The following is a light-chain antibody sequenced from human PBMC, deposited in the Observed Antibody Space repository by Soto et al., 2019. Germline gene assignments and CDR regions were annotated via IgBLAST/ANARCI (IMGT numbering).Light chain of an antibody. CDR1: QSVSSN. CDR2: GAS. J-gene: IGKJ3*01. V-gene: IGKV3-15*01. Sequence: EIVMTQYPATLSVSPGERATLSCRASQSVSSNLAWYQQKPGQAPRLLIYGASTRATGIPARFSGSGSGTEFTLTISSLQSEDFAVYYCQQYNNWPLFGPGTKVDIK. CDR3: QQYNNWPL.